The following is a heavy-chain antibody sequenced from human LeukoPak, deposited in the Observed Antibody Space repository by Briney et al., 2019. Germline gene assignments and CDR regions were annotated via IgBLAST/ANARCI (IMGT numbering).Heavy chain of an antibody. V-gene: IGHV3-21*05. J-gene: IGHJ4*02. Sequence: GGSLRLSCAASGFTFSSYNMNWVRQAPGKGLEWVSYISSSSSYTNYADSVKGRFTISRDNAKNSLYLQMNSLRAEDTAVYYCASPKLRYFDWLVFDYWGQGTLVTVSS. D-gene: IGHD3-9*01. CDR3: ASPKLRYFDWLVFDY. CDR1: GFTFSSYN. CDR2: ISSSSSYT.